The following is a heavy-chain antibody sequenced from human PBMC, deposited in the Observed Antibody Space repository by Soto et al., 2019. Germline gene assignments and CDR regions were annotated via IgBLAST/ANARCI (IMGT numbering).Heavy chain of an antibody. D-gene: IGHD1-1*01. CDR3: ARGYGKYAFDI. V-gene: IGHV3-53*01. Sequence: PGGSLRLSCAASGFTVSNNYMTWVRQAPGKGLEWVSVIYSDGSTYYADSVRGRFTISRDNPKNTLYLQMNSLRAEDTAVYSCARGYGKYAFDIWGHGTMVTVSS. CDR2: IYSDGST. J-gene: IGHJ3*02. CDR1: GFTVSNNY.